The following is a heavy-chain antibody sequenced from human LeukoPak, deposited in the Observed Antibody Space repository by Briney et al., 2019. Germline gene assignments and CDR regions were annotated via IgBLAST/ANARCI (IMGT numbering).Heavy chain of an antibody. V-gene: IGHV4-59*08. CDR3: ARPNANGGWFPFDY. Sequence: PSETLSLTCTVSGGSISSYYWRWVRQPPGKGLAWIGYIYYSGNTNYNPSLKSRVTISVDTSKNQFSLKLSSVTAADTAVYYCARPNANGGWFPFDYWGQGTLVTVSS. D-gene: IGHD6-19*01. J-gene: IGHJ4*02. CDR1: GGSISSYY. CDR2: IYYSGNT.